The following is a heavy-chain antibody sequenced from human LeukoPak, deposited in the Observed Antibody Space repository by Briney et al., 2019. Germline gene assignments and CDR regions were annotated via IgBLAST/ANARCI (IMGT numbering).Heavy chain of an antibody. Sequence: SETLSLTCTVSGGSIGSYYWSWIRHPPGKGLEWIGYIYYSGSTNYNPSLKSRVTISVDTSKNQISLKLSSVTAADTALYYCARGGAYGDFDAFDIWGQGTMVTVSS. D-gene: IGHD4-17*01. CDR3: ARGGAYGDFDAFDI. CDR1: GGSIGSYY. J-gene: IGHJ3*02. V-gene: IGHV4-59*01. CDR2: IYYSGST.